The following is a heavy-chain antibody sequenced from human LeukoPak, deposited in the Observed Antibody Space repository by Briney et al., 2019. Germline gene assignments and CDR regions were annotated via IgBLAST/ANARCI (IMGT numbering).Heavy chain of an antibody. CDR3: AKVGSYSPLYFFDY. Sequence: GGALRLSCAASGFTFSSYAMTWVRQAPGKGREGVAAISGSGGGTYYADSVKGRFTISRDNSENTLYLQMNSLRAEDTVVYYCAKVGSYSPLYFFDYWGQGTLVTVSS. J-gene: IGHJ4*02. CDR2: ISGSGGGT. V-gene: IGHV3-23*01. D-gene: IGHD2-21*01. CDR1: GFTFSSYA.